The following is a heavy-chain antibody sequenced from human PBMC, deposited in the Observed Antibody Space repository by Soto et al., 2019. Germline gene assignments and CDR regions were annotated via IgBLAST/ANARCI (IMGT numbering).Heavy chain of an antibody. D-gene: IGHD3-3*01. V-gene: IGHV4-59*08. CDR2: IYYNGKT. Sequence: QVQLQESGPGLVKPSETLSLTCTVSGGSISSYYWTWIRQPPGKGLEWIGCIYYNGKTNYNPSLKSRVTISLDTSKKQFSLKLTSMTAADTAVYYCARRGGVVSTSNWFDPWGQGTLVTVSS. CDR1: GGSISSYY. CDR3: ARRGGVVSTSNWFDP. J-gene: IGHJ5*02.